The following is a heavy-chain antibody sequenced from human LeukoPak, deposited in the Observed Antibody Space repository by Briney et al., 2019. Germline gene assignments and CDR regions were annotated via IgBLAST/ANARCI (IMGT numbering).Heavy chain of an antibody. V-gene: IGHV4-34*01. CDR2: INHSGST. CDR1: GGSFSGCY. D-gene: IGHD3-10*01. Sequence: SETLSLTCAVYGGSFSGCYWSWIRQPPGKGLEWIGEINHSGSTNYNPSLKSRVTISVDTSKNQFSLKLSSVTAADTAVYYCARGRSRMVRGVPYFDYWGQGTLVTVSS. CDR3: ARGRSRMVRGVPYFDY. J-gene: IGHJ4*02.